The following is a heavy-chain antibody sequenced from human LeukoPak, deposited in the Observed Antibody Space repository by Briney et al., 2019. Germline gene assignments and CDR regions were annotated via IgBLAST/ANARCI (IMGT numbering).Heavy chain of an antibody. CDR3: ARTQSGSRTYYYYYMDV. CDR1: GGSFSGYY. D-gene: IGHD3-10*01. J-gene: IGHJ6*03. Sequence: PSETLSLTCAVYGGSFSGYYWSWIRQPPGKGLEWIGEINHSGSTNYNPSLKSRVTISVDTSKNQFPLKLSSVTAADTAVYYCARTQSGSRTYYYYYMDVWGKGTTVTVSS. CDR2: INHSGST. V-gene: IGHV4-34*01.